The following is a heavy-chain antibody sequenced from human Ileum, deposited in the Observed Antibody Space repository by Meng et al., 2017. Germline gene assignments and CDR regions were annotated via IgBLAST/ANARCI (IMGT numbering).Heavy chain of an antibody. D-gene: IGHD1-26*01. CDR2: IHHSGST. J-gene: IGHJ4*02. V-gene: IGHV4-4*02. CDR1: GGSISTSDW. Sequence: EESGPGSLKPSGTLSLTCAVSGGSISTSDWWSWVRQPPGKGLEWIGEIHHSGSTNYNPSLKSRVTISVDKSKNQFSLKLNSVTAADTAVYYCAREWSGSYRHFDYWGQGTLVTVSS. CDR3: AREWSGSYRHFDY.